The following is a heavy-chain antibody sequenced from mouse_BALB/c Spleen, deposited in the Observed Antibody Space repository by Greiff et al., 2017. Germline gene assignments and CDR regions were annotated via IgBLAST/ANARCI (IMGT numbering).Heavy chain of an antibody. CDR2: IWSGGST. D-gene: IGHD2-14*01. Sequence: QVQLQQSGPGLVQPSQSLSITCTVSGFSLTSYGVHWVRQSPGKGLEWLGVIWSGGSTDYNAAFISRLSISKDNSKSQVFFKMNSLQANDTAIYYCASNYRDDPVAYWGQGTLVTVSA. J-gene: IGHJ3*01. CDR1: GFSLTSYG. V-gene: IGHV2-2*02. CDR3: ASNYRDDPVAY.